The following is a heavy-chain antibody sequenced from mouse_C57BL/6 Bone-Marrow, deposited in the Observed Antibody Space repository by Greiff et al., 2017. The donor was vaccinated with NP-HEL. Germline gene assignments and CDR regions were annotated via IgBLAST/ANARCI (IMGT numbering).Heavy chain of an antibody. Sequence: QVQLQQSGAELVKPGASVKMSCKASGYTFTSYWITWVKQRPGQGLEWIGDIYPGSGSTNYNEKFKSKATLTVDTSSSTAYMQLSSLTSEDSAVYYCARGPYWYFDVWGTGTTVTVSS. J-gene: IGHJ1*03. CDR1: GYTFTSYW. V-gene: IGHV1-55*01. CDR2: IYPGSGST. CDR3: ARGPYWYFDV.